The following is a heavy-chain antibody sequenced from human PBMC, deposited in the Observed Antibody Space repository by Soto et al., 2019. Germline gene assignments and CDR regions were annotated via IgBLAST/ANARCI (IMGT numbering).Heavy chain of an antibody. Sequence: QVQLQESGPGLVKPSETLSLTCTVSGGSVSSGSYYWSWIRQPPGKGLEWIGYIYYSGSTNYNPSLKSLVTRSVDTTKNQFSLKLSSVTAADTAVYYCARFNWGSDYWGQGTLVTVSS. CDR3: ARFNWGSDY. CDR1: GGSVSSGSYY. CDR2: IYYSGST. J-gene: IGHJ4*02. D-gene: IGHD7-27*01. V-gene: IGHV4-61*01.